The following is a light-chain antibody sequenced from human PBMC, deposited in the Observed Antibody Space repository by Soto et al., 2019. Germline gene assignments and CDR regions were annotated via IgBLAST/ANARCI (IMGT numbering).Light chain of an antibody. V-gene: IGLV2-14*01. CDR1: SSDVGGYNY. J-gene: IGLJ1*01. CDR3: SSYTSSSTYV. Sequence: QSALTQPASVSGYPGQSITISCTGTSSDVGGYNYVSWYQQHPGKAPKLMIYDVSNRPSGVSNRFSGSKSGNTASLTISGLQAEDEADYYCSSYTSSSTYVFGTGTQLTVL. CDR2: DVS.